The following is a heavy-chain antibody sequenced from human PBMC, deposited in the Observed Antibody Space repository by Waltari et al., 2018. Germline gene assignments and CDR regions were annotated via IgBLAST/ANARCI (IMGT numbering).Heavy chain of an antibody. V-gene: IGHV1-3*01. CDR1: GYTFTSYA. D-gene: IGHD6-13*01. CDR3: ARRIAAATGAFDI. J-gene: IGHJ3*02. CDR2: INAGNGNT. Sequence: QVQLVQSGAEVKKPGASVKVSCKASGYTFTSYAMHWVRQAPGQRLEWMGWINAGNGNTKYSQKFQGRVTITRDTSASTAYMELSSLRSEDTALYYCARRIAAATGAFDIWGQGTMVTVSS.